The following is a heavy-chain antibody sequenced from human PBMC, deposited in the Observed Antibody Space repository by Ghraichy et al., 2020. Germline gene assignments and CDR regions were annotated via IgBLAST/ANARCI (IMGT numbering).Heavy chain of an antibody. CDR3: ARAGYYDFWSGYYENDAFDI. CDR1: GFTFSDYY. Sequence: GGSLRLSCAASGFTFSDYYMSWIRQAPGKGLEWVSYISSSGSTIYYADSVKGRFTISRDNAKNSLYLQMNSLRAEDTAVYYCARAGYYDFWSGYYENDAFDIWGQGTMVTVSS. V-gene: IGHV3-11*01. CDR2: ISSSGSTI. J-gene: IGHJ3*02. D-gene: IGHD3-3*01.